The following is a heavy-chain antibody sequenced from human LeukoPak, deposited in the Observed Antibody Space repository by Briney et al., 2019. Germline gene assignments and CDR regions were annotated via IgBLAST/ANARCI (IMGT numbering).Heavy chain of an antibody. CDR2: INPNSGGT. CDR1: GYTFTGYY. V-gene: IGHV1-2*02. CDR3: ARVSSRYYDSSGYLQRFDY. D-gene: IGHD3-22*01. Sequence: AAVKVSCKASGYTFTGYYMFWVRQDAGHELEWMGWINPNSGGTNYAQKFQGRVIMTRDTSISTAYMELSRLRSDDTAVYYCARVSSRYYDSSGYLQRFDYWGQGTLVTVSS. J-gene: IGHJ4*02.